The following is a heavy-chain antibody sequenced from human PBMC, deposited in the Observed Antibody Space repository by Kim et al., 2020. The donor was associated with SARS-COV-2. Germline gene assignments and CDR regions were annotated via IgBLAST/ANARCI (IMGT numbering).Heavy chain of an antibody. CDR2: FSPLDSQS. Sequence: GESLKISCQGSGYTFSDYWIGWVRQTPGKGLEWVGMFSPLDSQSKYGPSFQGQVTFSGDKSINTAYLECSSLQASDTAIYFCASDGGSQTLDAFAVWGQGTLVTVSS. CDR3: ASDGGSQTLDAFAV. CDR1: GYTFSDYW. J-gene: IGHJ3*01. D-gene: IGHD1-26*01. V-gene: IGHV5-51*01.